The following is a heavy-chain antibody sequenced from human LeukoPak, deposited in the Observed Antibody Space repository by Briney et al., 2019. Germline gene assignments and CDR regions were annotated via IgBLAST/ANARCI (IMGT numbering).Heavy chain of an antibody. Sequence: GGSLRLSCAASGFTFSNYWMHWVRQAPGKGLEWVAVISYDGSNKYYADSVKGRFTISRDNSKNTLYLQMNSLRAEDTAVYYCARDSYGSGSYVYYFDYWGQGTLVTVSS. J-gene: IGHJ4*02. V-gene: IGHV3-30-3*01. D-gene: IGHD3-10*01. CDR3: ARDSYGSGSYVYYFDY. CDR1: GFTFSNYW. CDR2: ISYDGSNK.